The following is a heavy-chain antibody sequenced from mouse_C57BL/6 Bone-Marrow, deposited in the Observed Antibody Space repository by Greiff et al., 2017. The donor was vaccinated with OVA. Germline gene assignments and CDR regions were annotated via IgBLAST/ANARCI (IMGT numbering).Heavy chain of an antibody. CDR1: GYSITSGYY. D-gene: IGHD1-1*01. V-gene: IGHV3-6*01. J-gene: IGHJ3*01. CDR2: ISYDGSN. CDR3: ARARSSYAWFAY. Sequence: DVKLVESGPGLVKPSQSLSLTCSVTGYSITSGYYWNWIRQFPGNKLEWMGYISYDGSNNYNPSLKNRISITRDTSKNQFFLKLNSVTTEDTATYYGARARSSYAWFAYWGQGTLVTVSA.